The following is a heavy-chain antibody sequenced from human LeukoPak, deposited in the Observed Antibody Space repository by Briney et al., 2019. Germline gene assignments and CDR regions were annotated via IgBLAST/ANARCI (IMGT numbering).Heavy chain of an antibody. CDR1: GFTFSDYW. Sequence: PGGSLRLSCAASGFTFSDYWMKWVRLAPGKGLEWVASIRQDGSEKSYVDSVKGRFTISRDNTWNSLYLQMNSLRAEDTAVYYCARDGTAPGLYFDLWGQGTLVTVSS. J-gene: IGHJ4*01. V-gene: IGHV3-7*01. CDR2: IRQDGSEK. CDR3: ARDGTAPGLYFDL. D-gene: IGHD1/OR15-1a*01.